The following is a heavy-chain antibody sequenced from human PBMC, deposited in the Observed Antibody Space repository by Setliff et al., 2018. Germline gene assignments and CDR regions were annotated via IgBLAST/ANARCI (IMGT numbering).Heavy chain of an antibody. Sequence: ETLSLTCAVYGGSFSGYYWSWIRQPPGKGLEWIGENNHSGSTNYNPSLKSRVTISVDTSKNQFSLKLSSVTAADTAVYYCARGGYSYGHHYYYYMDVWGKGTTVTVSS. D-gene: IGHD5-18*01. CDR2: NNHSGST. CDR3: ARGGYSYGHHYYYYMDV. J-gene: IGHJ6*03. CDR1: GGSFSGYY. V-gene: IGHV4-34*01.